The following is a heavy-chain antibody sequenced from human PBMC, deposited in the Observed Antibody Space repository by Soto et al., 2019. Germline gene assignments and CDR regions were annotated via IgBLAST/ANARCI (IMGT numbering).Heavy chain of an antibody. J-gene: IGHJ4*02. D-gene: IGHD5-18*01. V-gene: IGHV3-30*03. Sequence: QVQLVESGGGGVQPGRSLRLSCAASGFTFSSYAMHWVRQAPGKGLEWVAVISYDGRNKYYADSVKGRFTISRDTSKNTLSLQMNSLRAEDTAVYYCARGFNYGYFDYWGQGTLVTVSS. CDR3: ARGFNYGYFDY. CDR2: ISYDGRNK. CDR1: GFTFSSYA.